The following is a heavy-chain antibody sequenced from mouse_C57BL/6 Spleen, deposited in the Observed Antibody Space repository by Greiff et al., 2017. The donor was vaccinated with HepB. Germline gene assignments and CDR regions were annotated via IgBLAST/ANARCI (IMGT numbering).Heavy chain of an antibody. CDR1: GFTFSSYA. CDR3: AREVGAY. J-gene: IGHJ3*01. Sequence: EVKVVESGGGLVKPGGSLKLSGAASGFTFSSYAMSWVRQTPEKRLEWVATISDGGSYTYYPDNVKGRFTISRDNAKNNLYLQMSHLKSEDTAMYYCAREVGAYWGQGTLVTVSA. V-gene: IGHV5-4*01. CDR2: ISDGGSYT. D-gene: IGHD1-1*02.